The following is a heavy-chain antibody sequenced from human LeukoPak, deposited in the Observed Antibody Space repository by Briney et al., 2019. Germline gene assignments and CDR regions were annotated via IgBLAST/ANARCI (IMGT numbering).Heavy chain of an antibody. V-gene: IGHV3-7*03. J-gene: IGHJ4*02. D-gene: IGHD1-20*01. Sequence: PGRSLRLSCAASGFTFSSYAMHWVRQAPGKGLEWVANIKQDGSEKNYVDSVKGRFTISRDNAKNSLYLQMNSLRAEDTAVYYCARRRYNWNAIDYWGQGTLVTVSS. CDR1: GFTFSSYA. CDR3: ARRRYNWNAIDY. CDR2: IKQDGSEK.